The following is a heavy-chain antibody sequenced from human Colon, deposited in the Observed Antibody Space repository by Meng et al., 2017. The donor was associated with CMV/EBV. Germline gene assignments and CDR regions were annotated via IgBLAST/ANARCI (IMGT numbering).Heavy chain of an antibody. Sequence: PLRQWVHGMLMTPDTLFLTCSIAGECFNAYYLTWIRQSPGKGLEWIGELNNSGSTNYNPSLKSRVTISIDTSKRHFSLRLTSVTAADTAVYYCARGRNGWLLPLDSWGQGTLVTVSS. V-gene: IGHV4-34*01. J-gene: IGHJ4*02. CDR2: LNNSGST. CDR3: ARGRNGWLLPLDS. CDR1: GECFNAYY. D-gene: IGHD3-3*01.